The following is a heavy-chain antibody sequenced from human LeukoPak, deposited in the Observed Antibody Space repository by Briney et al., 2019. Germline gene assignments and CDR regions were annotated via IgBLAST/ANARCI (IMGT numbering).Heavy chain of an antibody. V-gene: IGHV4-4*02. D-gene: IGHD3-22*01. CDR1: GGSISRSNW. CDR3: ARWNYYDNRGYSDDAFDI. CDR2: IYPSGST. J-gene: IGHJ3*02. Sequence: SETLSLTCAVSGGSISRSNWWSWVRQPPGKGLEWIGEIYPSGSTNYNPSLKSRVTISVDKSKNHLSLKLSSVTAAYTAVYYCARWNYYDNRGYSDDAFDIWGQGTMVTVSS.